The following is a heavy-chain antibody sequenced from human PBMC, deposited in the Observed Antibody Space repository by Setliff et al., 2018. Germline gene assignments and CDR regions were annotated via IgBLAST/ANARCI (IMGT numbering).Heavy chain of an antibody. CDR3: ARGRAGHSGH. D-gene: IGHD6-19*01. CDR1: GDSISSSSYY. CDR2: INYSGSTS. V-gene: IGHV4-39*07. Sequence: SETLSLTCSVSGDSISSSSYYWGWIRQPPGKGLEWIGSINYSGSTSYYNPSLKSRVTISVDTSKNQFSLKLSSVTAADTAVYYCARGRAGHSGHWGQGTLVTVSS. J-gene: IGHJ4*02.